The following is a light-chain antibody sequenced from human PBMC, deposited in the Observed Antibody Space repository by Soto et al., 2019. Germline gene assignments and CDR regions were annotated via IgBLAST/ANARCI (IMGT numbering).Light chain of an antibody. J-gene: IGKJ1*01. Sequence: DIQMTQSPSTLSGSVGDRVTITCRASQTISSWLAWYQRKPGKAPKLLIYKASTLKSGVPSRFSGSGSGTDFTLTISSLQPEDFATYYCLQDYNYPRTFGQGTKVDI. CDR1: QTISSW. CDR3: LQDYNYPRT. CDR2: KAS. V-gene: IGKV1-5*03.